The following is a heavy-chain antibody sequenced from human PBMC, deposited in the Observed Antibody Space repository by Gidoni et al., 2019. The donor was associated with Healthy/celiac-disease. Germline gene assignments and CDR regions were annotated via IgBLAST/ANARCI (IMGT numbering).Heavy chain of an antibody. D-gene: IGHD3-9*01. CDR1: GFTFRSDW. CDR3: ARKYFDWLPPYYYGMDV. V-gene: IGHV3-74*01. CDR2: INSDGSST. Sequence: EVQLVESGGGLVQPGGSLRLSCAASGFTFRSDWMHWVRQAPGKGLVWVSRINSDGSSTSYADSVKGRFTISRDNAKNTLYLQMNSLRAEDTAVYYCARKYFDWLPPYYYGMDVWGQGTTVTVSS. J-gene: IGHJ6*02.